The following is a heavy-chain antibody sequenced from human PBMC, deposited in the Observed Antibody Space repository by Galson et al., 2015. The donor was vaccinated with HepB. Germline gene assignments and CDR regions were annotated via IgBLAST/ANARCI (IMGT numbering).Heavy chain of an antibody. CDR3: ARSVTFAPRTSFDY. CDR1: GDSISSNNW. V-gene: IGHV4/OR15-8*01. CDR2: IFHTGST. D-gene: IGHD3-3*01. J-gene: IGHJ4*02. Sequence: ETLSLTCVVSGDSISSNNWWTWVRQSPGKGLEWIGEIFHTGSTNDNPSLKSRLTISVDTSKNQFSLKLTSVTAADTAVYYCARSVTFAPRTSFDYWGQGILVTVSS.